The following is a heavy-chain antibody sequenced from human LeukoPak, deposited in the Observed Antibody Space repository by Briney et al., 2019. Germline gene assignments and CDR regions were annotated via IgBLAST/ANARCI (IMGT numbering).Heavy chain of an antibody. CDR1: GYTLTNYE. Sequence: ASVKVSCKASGYTLTNYEINWVRQATGHGLEWMGWMNPNSGDTAYAQKFQGRITMTRSTSITTAYMELSGLRSEDTAVYYCARGLGSYDSSELTWPMISFWGQGTQVTVSS. CDR3: ARGLGSYDSSELTWPMISF. D-gene: IGHD3-22*01. J-gene: IGHJ4*02. CDR2: MNPNSGDT. V-gene: IGHV1-8*01.